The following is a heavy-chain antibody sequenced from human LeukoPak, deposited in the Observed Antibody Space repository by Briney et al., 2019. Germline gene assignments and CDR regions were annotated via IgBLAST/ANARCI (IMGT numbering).Heavy chain of an antibody. J-gene: IGHJ4*02. CDR3: ASSGNQVDYFDY. Sequence: SVKVSCKASGGTFSSYAISWVRQAPGQGLEWMGRIIPILGVANYAQKFQSRVTITADKSTSTAYMELSSLRSEDTAVYYCASSGNQVDYFDYWGQGTLVTVSS. CDR2: IIPILGVA. D-gene: IGHD1-26*01. CDR1: GGTFSSYA. V-gene: IGHV1-69*04.